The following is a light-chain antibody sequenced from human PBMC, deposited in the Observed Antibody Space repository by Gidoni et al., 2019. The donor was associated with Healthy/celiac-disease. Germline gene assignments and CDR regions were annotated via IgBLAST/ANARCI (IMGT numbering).Light chain of an antibody. CDR2: AAS. CDR1: QGISNY. Sequence: IQMTQSPSSLSASVGEGVSITCRASQGISNYLAWYQQKPGKVPKLLIYAASTLQSGVPSRFSGSGSGTDFTLTISSLQPEDVATYYCQKYNSAPFTFXHXTKVXIK. V-gene: IGKV1-27*01. CDR3: QKYNSAPFT. J-gene: IGKJ3*01.